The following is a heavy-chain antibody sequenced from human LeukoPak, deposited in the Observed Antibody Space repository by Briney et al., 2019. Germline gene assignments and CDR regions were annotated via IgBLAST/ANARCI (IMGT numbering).Heavy chain of an antibody. V-gene: IGHV3-23*01. D-gene: IGHD6-6*01. J-gene: IGHJ4*02. CDR3: VKGSRAARPYYFDY. CDR2: ITAGGDST. CDR1: GFTFSDYA. Sequence: PGGSLRLSCAASGFTFSDYAMSCVRQAPGKGLDWVSAITAGGDSTYYADSVKGRFTIPRDNSKNTLYLQMSSLTVADTAVYYCVKGSRAARPYYFDYWGQGTLVTVSS.